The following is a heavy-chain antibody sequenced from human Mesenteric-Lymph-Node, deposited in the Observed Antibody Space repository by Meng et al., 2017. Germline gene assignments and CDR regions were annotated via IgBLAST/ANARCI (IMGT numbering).Heavy chain of an antibody. CDR2: IYHSGST. CDR1: RGSLSSRNL. Sequence: GGGLVNHYQTLSFTSAVSRGSLSSRNLLSCVRQPPGKGLECIGEIYHSGSTNYNPSLKSRVTISVDESKNQFSLRLSSVTAADTAVYYCARVGAYCGGDCYHPRWGQGTLVTVSS. V-gene: IGHV4-4*02. J-gene: IGHJ4*02. CDR3: ARVGAYCGGDCYHPR. D-gene: IGHD2-21*02.